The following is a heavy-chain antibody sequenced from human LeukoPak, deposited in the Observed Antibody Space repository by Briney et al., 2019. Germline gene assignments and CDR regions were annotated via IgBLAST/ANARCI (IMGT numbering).Heavy chain of an antibody. CDR2: INHSGST. D-gene: IGHD3-10*01. Sequence: PSETLSLTCAVYGGSFSGYYWSWIRQPPGKGLEWIGEINHSGSTNYNPSLKSRVTISVDTSKNQFSLKLSSVTAADTAVYYCARSRLDGSGSYYVSAWGQGTLVTVSS. V-gene: IGHV4-34*01. CDR3: ARSRLDGSGSYYVSA. J-gene: IGHJ5*02. CDR1: GGSFSGYY.